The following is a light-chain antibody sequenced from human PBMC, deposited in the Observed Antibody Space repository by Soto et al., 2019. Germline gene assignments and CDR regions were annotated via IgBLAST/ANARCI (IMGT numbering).Light chain of an antibody. V-gene: IGLV2-14*01. CDR2: EVN. J-gene: IGLJ2*01. CDR3: TSYTSSITLVL. CDR1: STDVGGYNY. Sequence: QSALTQPASVSGSPGQSITISSTGTSTDVGGYNYVSWYQQHPGKAPKLIIYEVNNRPSGISNRFSGSKSGNTASLTISGLQAEDEADYFCTSYTSSITLVLFGGGTKLTVL.